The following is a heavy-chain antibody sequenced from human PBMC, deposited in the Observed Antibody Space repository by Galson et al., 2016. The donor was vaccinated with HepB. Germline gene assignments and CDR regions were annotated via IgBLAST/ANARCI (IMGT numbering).Heavy chain of an antibody. CDR1: GFTFSSYG. CDR2: IWSDGSNK. J-gene: IGHJ5*02. V-gene: IGHV3-33*01. CDR3: ARGRLWFRESQNWFDA. D-gene: IGHD3-10*01. Sequence: SLRLSCAASGFTFSSYGMHWVRQAPGKGLEWVAVIWSDGSNKYYADSVKGRFTVSRDNSKNTLYLQMNSLRAEDTAVYYCARGRLWFRESQNWFDAWGQGTMVTVS.